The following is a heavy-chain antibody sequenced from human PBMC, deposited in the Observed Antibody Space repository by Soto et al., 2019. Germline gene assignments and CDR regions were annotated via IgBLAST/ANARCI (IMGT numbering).Heavy chain of an antibody. CDR2: IWYDGSNK. V-gene: IGHV3-33*01. CDR1: GFTFSSYG. Sequence: GGSLRLSCAASGFTFSSYGMHWVRQAPGKGLEWVAVIWYDGSNKYDADSVKGRFTISRDKSKNTLNLQMNSLRAEDSAVYYCARAAESIAAGVVDYWGQGTLVTVSS. J-gene: IGHJ4*02. CDR3: ARAAESIAAGVVDY. D-gene: IGHD6-6*01.